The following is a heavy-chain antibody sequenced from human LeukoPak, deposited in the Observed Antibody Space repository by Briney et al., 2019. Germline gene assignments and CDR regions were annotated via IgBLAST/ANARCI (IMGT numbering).Heavy chain of an antibody. V-gene: IGHV4-59*01. Sequence: SETPSLTCTVSGGSISSYYWSWIRQPPGKGLEWIGHIYYSGSTNYNPSLKSRVTISLDRSKDQFSLKLSSVTAADTAVYYCARVNAVIGGNAFDIWGQGTMVTVSS. CDR2: IYYSGST. CDR3: ARVNAVIGGNAFDI. J-gene: IGHJ3*02. CDR1: GGSISSYY. D-gene: IGHD3-22*01.